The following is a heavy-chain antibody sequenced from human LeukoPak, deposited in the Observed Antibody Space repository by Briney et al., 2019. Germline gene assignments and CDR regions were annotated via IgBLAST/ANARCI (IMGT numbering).Heavy chain of an antibody. Sequence: SETLSLTCTVSGGSISSGSYYWSWIRQPAGKGLEWIGRIYTSGSTNYNPSLKSRVTISEDTSKNQFSLKLSSVTAADTAVYYCARDRRYSYGYDAFDIWGQGTMVTVSS. CDR2: IYTSGST. CDR1: GGSISSGSYY. D-gene: IGHD5-18*01. V-gene: IGHV4-61*02. J-gene: IGHJ3*02. CDR3: ARDRRYSYGYDAFDI.